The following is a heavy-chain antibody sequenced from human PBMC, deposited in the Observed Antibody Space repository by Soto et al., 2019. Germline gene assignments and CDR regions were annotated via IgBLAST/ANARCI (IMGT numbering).Heavy chain of an antibody. J-gene: IGHJ4*02. CDR2: IYYSGST. Sequence: QLQLQESGPGLVKPSETLSLTCTVSGGSISSSSYYWGWIRQPPGKGLEWIGSIYYSGSTYYNPSLKSRVTISVDTSKNQFSLKLSSVTAADTAVYYCARSIGRYSGYDFDYWGQGTLVTVSS. CDR3: ARSIGRYSGYDFDY. D-gene: IGHD5-12*01. CDR1: GGSISSSSYY. V-gene: IGHV4-39*01.